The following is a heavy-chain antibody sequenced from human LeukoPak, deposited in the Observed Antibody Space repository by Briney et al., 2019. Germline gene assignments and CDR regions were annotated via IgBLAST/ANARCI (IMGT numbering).Heavy chain of an antibody. Sequence: ASVKVSCKASGYTFTSYYMHWVRQAPGQGLEWMGIINPSGGSTSYTQKFQGRVTMTRDTSTSTVYMELGSLRSEDTAVYYCAREGRLELPDYWGQGTLVTVSS. D-gene: IGHD1-7*01. V-gene: IGHV1-46*01. CDR2: INPSGGST. J-gene: IGHJ4*02. CDR1: GYTFTSYY. CDR3: AREGRLELPDY.